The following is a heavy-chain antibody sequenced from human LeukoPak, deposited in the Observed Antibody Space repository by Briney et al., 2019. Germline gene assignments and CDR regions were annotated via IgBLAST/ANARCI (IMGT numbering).Heavy chain of an antibody. D-gene: IGHD3/OR15-3a*01. CDR2: MYYSGST. V-gene: IGHV4-39*01. CDR3: ARHRRHFDSSTGYYAGPVDV. CDR1: GGSISTTTYY. J-gene: IGHJ3*01. Sequence: SETLSLTCTVSGGSISTTTYYWGWIRQPPGKGLEWIGTMYYSGSTYYSPSLKSRVTISEHTSKTQFSLRLSYVTAADTAVYYCARHRRHFDSSTGYYAGPVDVWGQGTRVTVSS.